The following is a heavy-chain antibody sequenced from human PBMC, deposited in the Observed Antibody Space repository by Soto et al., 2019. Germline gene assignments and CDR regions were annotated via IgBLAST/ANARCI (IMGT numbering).Heavy chain of an antibody. Sequence: EVQLVESGGGLVQPGGSLRLSCAASGFTFSSYSMNWVRQAPGKGLEWVSYISSSSSTIYYADSVKGRFTISRDNAKNSLYLRMNSLRDEDTAVYYCARDGYFDWLLFDYWGQGTLVTVSS. J-gene: IGHJ4*02. CDR1: GFTFSSYS. V-gene: IGHV3-48*02. CDR3: ARDGYFDWLLFDY. CDR2: ISSSSSTI. D-gene: IGHD3-9*01.